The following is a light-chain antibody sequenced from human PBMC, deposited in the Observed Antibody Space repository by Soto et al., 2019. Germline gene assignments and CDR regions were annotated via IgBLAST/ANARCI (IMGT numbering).Light chain of an antibody. CDR1: QSVSSSY. CDR3: QQYGSSPRT. V-gene: IGKV3-20*01. J-gene: IGKJ1*01. CDR2: GAS. Sequence: EIVLTQSPGTLSLSPGERATPSCRASQSVSSSYLAWYQQKPGQAPRLHIYGASSRATGIPDRFSGSGSGTDFTLTISRLEPEDFAVYYCQQYGSSPRTFGQGTKVEIK.